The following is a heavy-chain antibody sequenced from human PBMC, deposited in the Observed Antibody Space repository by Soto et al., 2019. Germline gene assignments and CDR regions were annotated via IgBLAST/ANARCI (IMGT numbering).Heavy chain of an antibody. CDR1: GVSINAFY. CDR2: LYDSGNT. Sequence: SETLSLTCSVSGVSINAFYWSWIRQPPGKELRWMGYLYDSGNTNYNPSLMGRVTMSVDESKTQFSLKLKSVTAADTAVYYCARGIWAAGSVIDHWGQGALVTVSS. J-gene: IGHJ4*02. D-gene: IGHD3-10*01. CDR3: ARGIWAAGSVIDH. V-gene: IGHV4-59*01.